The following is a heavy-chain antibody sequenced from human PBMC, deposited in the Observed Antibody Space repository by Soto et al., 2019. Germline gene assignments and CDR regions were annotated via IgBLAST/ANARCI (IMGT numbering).Heavy chain of an antibody. V-gene: IGHV4-39*01. J-gene: IGHJ4*02. CDR2: IYYTGST. Sequence: QLQLQESGPGLVKPSETLSLTCTVSGGSISSNIHYWGWLRQPPGQGLEWIGNIYYTGSTYYNPSLRSRVTISVDTSKNQFSLKVSSVTAADTATYYCARHAGASGSYSPGRHWGPGTLVNVSS. CDR1: GGSISSNIHY. D-gene: IGHD1-26*01. CDR3: ARHAGASGSYSPGRH.